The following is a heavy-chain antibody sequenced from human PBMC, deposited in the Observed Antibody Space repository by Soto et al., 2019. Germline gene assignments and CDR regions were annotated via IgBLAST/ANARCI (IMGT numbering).Heavy chain of an antibody. CDR3: AIAPFSGWYFDGAYYSGMDV. Sequence: GGSLRLSCAASGFTFSSYAMHWVRQAPGKGLEWVAVISYDGSNKYYADSVKGRFTISRDNSKNTLYLQMNSLRAEDTAVYYCAIAPFSGWYFDGAYYSGMDVWGQGTTVTVSS. CDR2: ISYDGSNK. D-gene: IGHD6-19*01. J-gene: IGHJ6*02. V-gene: IGHV3-30-3*01. CDR1: GFTFSSYA.